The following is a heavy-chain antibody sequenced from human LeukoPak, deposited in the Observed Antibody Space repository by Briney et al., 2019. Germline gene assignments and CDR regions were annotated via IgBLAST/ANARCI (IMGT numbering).Heavy chain of an antibody. D-gene: IGHD1-7*01. V-gene: IGHV4-34*01. J-gene: IGHJ5*02. CDR3: ARGQVELELRNQYNWFDP. Sequence: SETLSLTCAVYGGSFSGCYWSWIRQPPGKGLEWIGEINHSGSTNYNPSLKSRVTISVDTSKNQFSLKLSSVTAADTAVYYCARGQVELELRNQYNWFDPWGQGTLVTVSS. CDR2: INHSGST. CDR1: GGSFSGCY.